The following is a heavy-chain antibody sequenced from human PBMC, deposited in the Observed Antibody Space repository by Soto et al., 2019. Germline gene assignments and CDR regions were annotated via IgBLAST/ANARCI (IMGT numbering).Heavy chain of an antibody. CDR1: GGTFSSYA. J-gene: IGHJ4*02. V-gene: IGHV1-69*01. CDR2: IIPIFGTA. Sequence: QVQLVQSGAEVKKPGSSVKVSCKASGGTFSSYAISWVRQAPGQGLEWMGGIIPIFGTANYAQKYQGRVTIAADESTSATYMELSSLISEDTAVYFCSRGDYAILAEWGQGPLVTVSS. D-gene: IGHD3-9*01. CDR3: SRGDYAILAE.